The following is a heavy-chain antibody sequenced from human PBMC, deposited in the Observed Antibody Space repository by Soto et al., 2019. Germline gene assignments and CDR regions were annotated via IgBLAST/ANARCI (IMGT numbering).Heavy chain of an antibody. D-gene: IGHD3-22*01. CDR1: GYKFTSYW. CDR2: IFPSDSDT. J-gene: IGHJ5*02. CDR3: ARKDKSGYFNWFDP. V-gene: IGHV5-51*01. Sequence: GESLKISCRTSGYKFTSYWIAWVRQMPGKGLEWMGIIFPSDSDTRYSPSSQGQVTISADRSTSTVFLQWASLKASDTAVYFCARKDKSGYFNWFDPWGQGTLVTVSS.